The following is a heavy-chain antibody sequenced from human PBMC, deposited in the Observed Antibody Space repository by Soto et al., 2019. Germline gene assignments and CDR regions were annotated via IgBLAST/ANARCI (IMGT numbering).Heavy chain of an antibody. Sequence: TSETLSLTCTVFGGSISSYYWSWIRQKPGKGLEWIGYIYYSGSTNYNPCLKSRVTISVDTSKNQFSLKLSSVTAADTAVYYCAIDVLLVTAILPPEIVANLFDPWGQGTLVTVSS. CDR2: IYYSGST. CDR1: GGSISSYY. J-gene: IGHJ5*02. CDR3: AIDVLLVTAILPPEIVANLFDP. V-gene: IGHV4-59*01. D-gene: IGHD2-21*02.